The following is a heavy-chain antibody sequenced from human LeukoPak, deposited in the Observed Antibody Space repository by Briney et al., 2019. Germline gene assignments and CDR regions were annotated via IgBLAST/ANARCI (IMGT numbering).Heavy chain of an antibody. J-gene: IGHJ4*02. CDR3: ARVGDSSGYLIQYFDY. D-gene: IGHD3-22*01. CDR1: GFTFSSYW. V-gene: IGHV3-21*01. CDR2: ISSSSSYI. Sequence: GGSLRLSCAASGFTFSSYWMHWVRQAPGKGLVWVSSISSSSSYIYYADSVKGRFTISRDNAKSSLFLQMNSLRVEDTAVYYCARVGDSSGYLIQYFDYWGQGTLVTVSS.